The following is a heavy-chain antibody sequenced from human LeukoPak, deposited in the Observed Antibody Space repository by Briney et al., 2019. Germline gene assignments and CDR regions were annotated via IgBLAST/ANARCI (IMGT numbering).Heavy chain of an antibody. J-gene: IGHJ3*02. D-gene: IGHD6-13*01. Sequence: GASVKVSCKASGGTFSSYAISWVRQAPGQGLKWMGGIIPIFGTANYAQKFQGRVTITTDESTSTAYMELSSLRSEDTAVYYCARTDLISAAPVACDIWGQGTMVTVSS. CDR1: GGTFSSYA. CDR3: ARTDLISAAPVACDI. V-gene: IGHV1-69*05. CDR2: IIPIFGTA.